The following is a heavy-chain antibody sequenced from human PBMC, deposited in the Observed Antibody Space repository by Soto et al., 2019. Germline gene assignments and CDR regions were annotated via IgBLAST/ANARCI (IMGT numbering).Heavy chain of an antibody. J-gene: IGHJ6*02. D-gene: IGHD2-8*01. V-gene: IGHV1-58*02. CDR2: IVVGSGNT. CDR3: AAEPLGCRYYYGMDG. CDR1: GFTFTSSA. Sequence: QMQLVQSGPEVKKPGTSVKVSCKASGFTFTSSAMQWVRQARGQRLECIGWIVVGSGNTNYAQKFQERVTITRDMSTSTAYMELSSLRSEDTAVYYCAAEPLGCRYYYGMDGWGQGTTVTVSS.